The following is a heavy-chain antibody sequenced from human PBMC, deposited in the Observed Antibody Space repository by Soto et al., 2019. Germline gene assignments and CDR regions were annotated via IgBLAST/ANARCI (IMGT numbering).Heavy chain of an antibody. J-gene: IGHJ3*02. CDR1: GFTFSSYG. V-gene: IGHV3-30*18. Sequence: GGSLRLSCVASGFTFSSYGMHWVRQAPGKGLEWVAVISYDGSNKYYADSVKGRFTISRDNSKNTLYLQMNSLRAEDTAVYYCAKERDAFDIWGQGTMVTVSS. CDR3: AKERDAFDI. CDR2: ISYDGSNK.